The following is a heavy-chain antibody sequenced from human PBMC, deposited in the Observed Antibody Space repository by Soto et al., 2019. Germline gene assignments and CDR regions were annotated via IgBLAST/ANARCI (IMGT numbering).Heavy chain of an antibody. CDR3: AADRMGNSGSYGPVDY. J-gene: IGHJ4*01. CDR1: GFTFTSSV. CDR2: IVVGSGNT. Sequence: RASVKVSCKASGFTFTSSVVQWVRQARGQRLEWIGWIVVGSGNTNYAQKFQERVTITRDMSTSTAYMELSSLRSEDTAVYYCAADRMGNSGSYGPVDYWG. V-gene: IGHV1-58*01. D-gene: IGHD1-26*01.